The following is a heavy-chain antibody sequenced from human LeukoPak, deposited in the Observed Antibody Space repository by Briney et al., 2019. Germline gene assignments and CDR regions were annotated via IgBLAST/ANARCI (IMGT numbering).Heavy chain of an antibody. CDR2: IIPISGTA. Sequence: SVKVSCKASGGTFSSHAIAWVRQAPGQGPEWMGGIIPISGTANYAQKFQGRVTITTDESTSTAYMELSSLRSEDTAVYYCARGVSQQLDETPDYYYYMDVWGKGTTVTVSS. D-gene: IGHD6-13*01. CDR1: GGTFSSHA. V-gene: IGHV1-69*05. J-gene: IGHJ6*03. CDR3: ARGVSQQLDETPDYYYYMDV.